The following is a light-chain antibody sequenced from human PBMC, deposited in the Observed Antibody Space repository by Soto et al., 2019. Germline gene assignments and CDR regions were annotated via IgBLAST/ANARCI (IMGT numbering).Light chain of an antibody. CDR1: QSVLHSSNNKNY. CDR2: WAS. J-gene: IGKJ4*01. Sequence: DIVMTQSPDSLAVSLGERATINCKSSQSVLHSSNNKNYLAWYQQKLGQPPKLLIYWASTRESGVPDRFSGSGSGADFTLTISSLQAEDVAVYYCQQYYGTPLTFGGGTRVEIK. CDR3: QQYYGTPLT. V-gene: IGKV4-1*01.